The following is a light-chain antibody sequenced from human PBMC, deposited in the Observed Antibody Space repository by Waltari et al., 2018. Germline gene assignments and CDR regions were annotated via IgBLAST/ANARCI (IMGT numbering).Light chain of an antibody. Sequence: YRQVPGRAPSVLIYKNKQRPSGVPDRFSGAKSGTSAALAISALRYEDEADYYCAAWDDSLSAVPFGGGTKVTVL. CDR2: KNK. J-gene: IGLJ2*01. V-gene: IGLV1-47*01. CDR3: AAWDDSLSAVP.